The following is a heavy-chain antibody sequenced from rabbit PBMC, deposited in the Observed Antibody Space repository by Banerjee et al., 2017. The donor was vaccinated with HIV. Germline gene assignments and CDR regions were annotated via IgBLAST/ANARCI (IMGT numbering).Heavy chain of an antibody. CDR3: VRDDASSSGYQYYFNL. J-gene: IGHJ4*01. CDR1: GFDFSSYG. D-gene: IGHD1-1*01. V-gene: IGHV1S7*01. CDR2: IDPVFGST. Sequence: QQLEESGGGLVKPGGSLKLSCKASGFDFSSYGVSWVRQAPGKGLEWIGYIDPVFGSTYYASWVNGRFTISSHNAQNTLYLQLNSLTAADTATYFCVRDDASSSGYQYYFNLWGPGTLVTVS.